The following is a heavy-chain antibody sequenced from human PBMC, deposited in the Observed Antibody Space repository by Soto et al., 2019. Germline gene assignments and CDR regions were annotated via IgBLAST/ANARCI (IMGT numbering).Heavy chain of an antibody. CDR3: TGFGGNSV. V-gene: IGHV3-53*01. CDR2: IWNNGRT. D-gene: IGHD2-21*02. CDR1: GFTVTNNH. Sequence: EVQVVESGGGLTQPGGSLRLSCAVSGFTVTNNHVTWVRQSTGKGLECVSVIWNNGRTSYADSVKGRFTISRDNSKNTVYLQMKSLRAEDTAMYYCTGFGGNSVWGQGTLVIVSS. J-gene: IGHJ4*02.